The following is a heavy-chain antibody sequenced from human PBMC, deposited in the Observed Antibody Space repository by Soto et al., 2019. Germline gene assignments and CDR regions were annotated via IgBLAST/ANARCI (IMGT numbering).Heavy chain of an antibody. D-gene: IGHD2-2*01. CDR3: ARAESSKYCSSTSCYLQPGAFDI. CDR2: ISSSSSYI. CDR1: GFTFSSYS. J-gene: IGHJ3*02. V-gene: IGHV3-21*01. Sequence: GGSLRLSCAASGFTFSSYSMNWVRQAPGKGLEWVSSISSSSSYIYYADSVKGRFTISRDNAKNSLYLQMNSLRAEDTAVYYCARAESSKYCSSTSCYLQPGAFDIWGQGTMVTVSS.